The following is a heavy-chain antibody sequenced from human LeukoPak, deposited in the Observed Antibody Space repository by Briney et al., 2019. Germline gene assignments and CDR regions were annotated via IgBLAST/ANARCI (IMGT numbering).Heavy chain of an antibody. CDR3: ARGYSGYDYFDY. CDR2: ISYDGNNK. V-gene: IGHV3-30-3*01. CDR1: GFTFSSYA. J-gene: IGHJ4*02. D-gene: IGHD5-12*01. Sequence: PGGSLRLSCAASGFTFSSYAMHWVRQAPGKGLEWVAVISYDGNNKYYADSVKGRFTISRDNSKNTLYLQMNSLRAEDTAVYYCARGYSGYDYFDYWGQGTLVTVSS.